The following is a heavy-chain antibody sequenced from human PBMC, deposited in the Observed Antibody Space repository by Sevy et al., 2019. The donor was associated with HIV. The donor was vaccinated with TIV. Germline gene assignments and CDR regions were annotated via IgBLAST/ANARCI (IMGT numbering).Heavy chain of an antibody. D-gene: IGHD5-18*01. Sequence: GGSLRLSCAASGFTFSNYIINWVRQAPGKGLEWVSSISNSGTYICYADSVKGRFTISRDNAKNSLYLQMNSLRAEDTAVYYCARYEEDTTLVNAFDIWGQGTMVTVSS. J-gene: IGHJ3*02. CDR1: GFTFSNYI. CDR2: ISNSGTYI. CDR3: ARYEEDTTLVNAFDI. V-gene: IGHV3-21*01.